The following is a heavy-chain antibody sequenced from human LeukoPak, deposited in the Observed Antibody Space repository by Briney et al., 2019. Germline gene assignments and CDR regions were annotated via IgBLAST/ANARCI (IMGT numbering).Heavy chain of an antibody. D-gene: IGHD4-17*01. CDR3: ARAPFYGDYAFDI. V-gene: IGHV3-20*01. CDR1: GFTFSSYG. CDR2: INWNGGST. Sequence: PGDSLRLSCAASGFTFSSYGVSWVRQAPGKGLEWVSGINWNGGSTGYADSVKGRFTISRDNAKNSLYLQMNSLRAEDTALYHCARAPFYGDYAFDIWGQGTMVTVSS. J-gene: IGHJ3*02.